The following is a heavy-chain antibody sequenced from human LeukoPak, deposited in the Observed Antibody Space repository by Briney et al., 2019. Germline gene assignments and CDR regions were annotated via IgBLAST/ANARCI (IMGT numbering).Heavy chain of an antibody. D-gene: IGHD5-24*01. CDR2: INPNSGGT. Sequence: ASVKVSCKASGYTLTGYYMHWVRQAPGQGLEWMGWINPNSGGTNYSQKFQGTVTMTRDTSTSTAYMELSRLRSDDTAVYYCARRYNYGASRDWGQGTLVTVSS. V-gene: IGHV1-2*02. CDR1: GYTLTGYY. CDR3: ARRYNYGASRD. J-gene: IGHJ4*02.